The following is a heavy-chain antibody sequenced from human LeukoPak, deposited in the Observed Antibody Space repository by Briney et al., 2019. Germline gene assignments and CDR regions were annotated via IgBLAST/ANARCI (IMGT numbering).Heavy chain of an antibody. CDR1: GGSISSYY. CDR3: ARVTSEQLGDAFDY. V-gene: IGHV4-59*01. J-gene: IGHJ4*02. Sequence: PSETLSLTCTVSGGSISSYYWSWIRQPPGKGLEWIGYIYYSGSTNYNPSLKSRVTISVDTSKNQFSLKLSSVTAADTAVYYCARVTSEQLGDAFDYWGQGTLVTVSS. D-gene: IGHD6-6*01. CDR2: IYYSGST.